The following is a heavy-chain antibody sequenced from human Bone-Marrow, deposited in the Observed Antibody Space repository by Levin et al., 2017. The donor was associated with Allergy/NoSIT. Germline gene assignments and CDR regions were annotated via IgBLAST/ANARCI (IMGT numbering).Heavy chain of an antibody. D-gene: IGHD1-7*01. Sequence: SQTLSLTCNVSGVSMNKHYWTWIRQSPGQGLEWIGYILYTGSTNYNPSLQSRVTISIDRSKNQFSLELKSLSAADTAVYHCARMRSITGTTRPAFDIWGQGTVVTVSS. V-gene: IGHV4-59*11. CDR1: GVSMNKHY. CDR2: ILYTGST. J-gene: IGHJ3*02. CDR3: ARMRSITGTTRPAFDI.